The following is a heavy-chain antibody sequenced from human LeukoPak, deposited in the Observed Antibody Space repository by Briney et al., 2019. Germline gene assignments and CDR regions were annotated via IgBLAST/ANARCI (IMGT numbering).Heavy chain of an antibody. CDR2: IYSTVT. J-gene: IGHJ5*02. CDR1: GGSISTYY. V-gene: IGHV4-4*07. CDR3: ARDKDSGYDP. D-gene: IGHD5-12*01. Sequence: PSETLSLTCTVSGGSISTYYLSWIRQPAGRGLEWIGRIYSTVTTYNPSLKSRVTMSADTSRNHVSLTLNSVTAADTAVYYCARDKDSGYDPWGQGTLVTVSS.